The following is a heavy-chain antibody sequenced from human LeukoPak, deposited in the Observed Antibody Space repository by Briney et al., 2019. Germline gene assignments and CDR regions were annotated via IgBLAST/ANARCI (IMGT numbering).Heavy chain of an antibody. J-gene: IGHJ6*03. Sequence: SETLSLTCTVSGGPISNYYWSWIRQPPGKGLEWIGYIYYSGSTNYNPSLQSRVTISVDTSKNQFSLNLTSVTAADTAVYYCATYRIASSGNYYYYYVDVWGKGTTVTVSS. CDR2: IYYSGST. CDR3: ATYRIASSGNYYYYYVDV. CDR1: GGPISNYY. V-gene: IGHV4-59*01. D-gene: IGHD3-22*01.